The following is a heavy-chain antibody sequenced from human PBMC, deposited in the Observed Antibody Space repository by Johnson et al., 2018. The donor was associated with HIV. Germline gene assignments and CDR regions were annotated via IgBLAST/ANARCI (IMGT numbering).Heavy chain of an antibody. CDR3: AKGRDHAFDI. V-gene: IGHV3-23*04. CDR1: GFSFDDYA. J-gene: IGHJ3*02. Sequence: VQLVESGGGVVRPGGSLRLSCAASGFSFDDYAMSWVRQAPGKGLEWVSAISGSGGSTYYADSVKGRFTISRDNSKNTLYLQMNSLRAEDTAVYYCAKGRDHAFDIWGQGTMVTVSS. D-gene: IGHD2-21*02. CDR2: ISGSGGST.